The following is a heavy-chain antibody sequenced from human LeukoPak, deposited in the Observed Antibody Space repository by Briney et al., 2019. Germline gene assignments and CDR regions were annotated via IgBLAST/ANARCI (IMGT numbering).Heavy chain of an antibody. D-gene: IGHD6-19*01. J-gene: IGHJ4*02. Sequence: GRSLRLSCAASGFTLSSYAMHWVRQAPGKGLEWVAVISYDGSNKYYADSVKGRFTISRDNSKNTLYLQMNSLRAEDTAVYYCARAIAVAGELDYWGQGTLVTVSS. CDR3: ARAIAVAGELDY. CDR1: GFTLSSYA. CDR2: ISYDGSNK. V-gene: IGHV3-30-3*01.